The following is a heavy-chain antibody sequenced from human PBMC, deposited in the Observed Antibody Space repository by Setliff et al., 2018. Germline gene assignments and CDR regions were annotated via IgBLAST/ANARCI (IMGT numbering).Heavy chain of an antibody. V-gene: IGHV4-61*09. Sequence: SETLSLTCTVSGDSISSGSYYWTWIRQPAGKGLEWIGHFHTGGSTNYNRSLRSRVSISVGTSKNQFSLKLSSVTAADTATYYCVRAGPTVTFFRVLVISWWDPWGQGSLVTVSS. CDR2: FHTGGST. CDR1: GDSISSGSYY. CDR3: VRAGPTVTFFRVLVISWWDP. D-gene: IGHD3-3*01. J-gene: IGHJ5*02.